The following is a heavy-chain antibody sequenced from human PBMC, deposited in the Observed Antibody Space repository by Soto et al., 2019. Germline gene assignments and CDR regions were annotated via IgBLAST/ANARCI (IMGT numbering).Heavy chain of an antibody. V-gene: IGHV3-53*05. CDR2: IYSGGSS. D-gene: IGHD6-6*01. CDR1: GFTVWSKY. J-gene: IGHJ5*02. Sequence: GGSMRLCCAASGFTVWSKYMSWVRQDPGKGLEWVSVIYSGGSSYYADSVKGRFTISRDNSKNTLYLQMNSLRSEDTAVYYCARSIRSRIAARLKGFWFDPWGQGTLVTVSS. CDR3: ARSIRSRIAARLKGFWFDP.